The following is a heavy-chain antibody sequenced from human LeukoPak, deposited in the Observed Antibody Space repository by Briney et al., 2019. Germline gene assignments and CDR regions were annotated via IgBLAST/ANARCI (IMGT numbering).Heavy chain of an antibody. V-gene: IGHV1-69-2*01. CDR3: ATTGRSPYYYDSSGYYDY. Sequence: ASVKVSCKVSGYTFTDYYMHWVQQVPGKGLEWMGLVDPEDGETIYAEKFQGRVTITADTSTDTAYMELSSLRSEDTAVYYCATTGRSPYYYDSSGYYDYWGQGTLVTVSS. CDR1: GYTFTDYY. CDR2: VDPEDGET. J-gene: IGHJ4*02. D-gene: IGHD3-22*01.